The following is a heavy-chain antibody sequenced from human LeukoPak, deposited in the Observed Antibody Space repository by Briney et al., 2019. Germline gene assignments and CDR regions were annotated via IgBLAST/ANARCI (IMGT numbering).Heavy chain of an antibody. Sequence: PSETLSLTGTVSGGSISSGGYYWSWIRQHPGKGLEWIGYIYYSGSTYYNPSLKSRVTISVDTSKNQFSLKLSSVTAADTAVYYCARSITGTTGRYFDYWGQGTLVTVSS. V-gene: IGHV4-31*03. CDR2: IYYSGST. CDR1: GGSISSGGYY. D-gene: IGHD1-7*01. J-gene: IGHJ4*02. CDR3: ARSITGTTGRYFDY.